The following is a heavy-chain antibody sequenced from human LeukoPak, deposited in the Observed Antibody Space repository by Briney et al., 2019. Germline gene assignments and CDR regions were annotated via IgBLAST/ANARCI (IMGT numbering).Heavy chain of an antibody. CDR2: ISYDGRNI. D-gene: IGHD6-19*01. CDR3: AKTAVAGTVNYYFDS. CDR1: GFTFSGYA. Sequence: GGSLRLSCAASGFTFSGYAMHWVRQAPGKGLEWVSIISYDGRNIYYADSVKGRFTISRDNSENTLFLQMNSLRDEDTAVYYCAKTAVAGTVNYYFDSWGQGTLVTVSS. V-gene: IGHV3-30*18. J-gene: IGHJ4*02.